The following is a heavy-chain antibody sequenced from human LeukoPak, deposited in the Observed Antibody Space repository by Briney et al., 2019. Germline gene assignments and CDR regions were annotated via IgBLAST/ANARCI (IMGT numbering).Heavy chain of an antibody. Sequence: SETLSLTCTVSGDSISSYYWIWIRQPPGKRLEWIGYIYYSGSTNYNPSLKSRVTISVDTSKNQFSLKLSSVTAADTAVYYCAREMSIAARKIDYWGQGIRVTVSS. CDR2: IYYSGST. V-gene: IGHV4-59*12. J-gene: IGHJ4*02. D-gene: IGHD6-6*01. CDR1: GDSISSYY. CDR3: AREMSIAARKIDY.